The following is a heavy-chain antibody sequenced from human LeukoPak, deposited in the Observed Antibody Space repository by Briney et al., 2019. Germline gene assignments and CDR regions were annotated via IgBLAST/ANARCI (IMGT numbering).Heavy chain of an antibody. V-gene: IGHV6-1*01. CDR1: GDIFSSNSAA. Sequence: SQTLSLTCALSGDIFSSNSAAWDWIRQSRSRGLEWLGRTYYRSNMYHDYAVSVKSRITINPEKSKDQCSLQLTSMTPEDTAVYYCARDLTVAWFGFDYWGQGTLVTVSS. J-gene: IGHJ4*02. CDR2: TYYRSNMYH. D-gene: IGHD3-10*01. CDR3: ARDLTVAWFGFDY.